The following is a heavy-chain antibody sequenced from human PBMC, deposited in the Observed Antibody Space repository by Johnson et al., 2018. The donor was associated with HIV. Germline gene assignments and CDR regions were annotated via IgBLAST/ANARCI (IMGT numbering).Heavy chain of an antibody. CDR2: ISYDGRNK. D-gene: IGHD6-25*01. V-gene: IGHV3-30*03. CDR1: GFTFSSYD. J-gene: IGHJ3*02. Sequence: QVQLVESGGGVVQPGRSLRLSCAASGFTFSSYDMHWVRQAPGKGLEWVALISYDGRNKYHADSGKGRFTISRDNSKNTLDLQMNSLRPEDTAADYCATIAAHGAAFDIWGQGTVVTVSS. CDR3: ATIAAHGAAFDI.